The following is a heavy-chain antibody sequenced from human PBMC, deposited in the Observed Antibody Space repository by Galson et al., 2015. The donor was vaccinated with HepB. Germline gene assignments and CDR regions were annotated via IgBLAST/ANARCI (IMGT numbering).Heavy chain of an antibody. Sequence: SLRLSCAASGFTFSSYGMHWVRQAPGKGLEWVAVISYDGSNKYYADSVKGRFTISRDNSKNTLYLQMNSLRAEDTAVYYCAKDRDSSSWYEAYYYYYGMDVWGQGTTVTVSS. D-gene: IGHD6-13*01. CDR2: ISYDGSNK. J-gene: IGHJ6*02. CDR1: GFTFSSYG. CDR3: AKDRDSSSWYEAYYYYYGMDV. V-gene: IGHV3-30*18.